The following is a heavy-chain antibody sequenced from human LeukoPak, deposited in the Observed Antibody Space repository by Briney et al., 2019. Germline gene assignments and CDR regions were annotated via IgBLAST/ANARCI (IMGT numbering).Heavy chain of an antibody. V-gene: IGHV1-8*03. D-gene: IGHD4-11*01. CDR3: AREQPTKDDYRAFDI. CDR1: GYTFTSYD. J-gene: IGHJ3*02. CDR2: MNPNSGNT. Sequence: ASVKVSCKASGYTFTSYDINWVRQATGQGLEWMGWMNPNSGNTGYAQKFQGRVAITRNTSISTAYMELSSLRSEDTAVYYCAREQPTKDDYRAFDIWGQGTMVTVSS.